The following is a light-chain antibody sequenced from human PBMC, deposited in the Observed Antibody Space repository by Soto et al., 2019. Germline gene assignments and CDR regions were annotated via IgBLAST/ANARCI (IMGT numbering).Light chain of an antibody. V-gene: IGKV1-33*01. Sequence: DIQMTQSPSSLSASVGDRVTITCQASQNINNYLNWYQQKPGRAPKLLIYDASNLEAGVPSRFRGSGSGTHFTLTISSLQPEDFATYYCHQHYNTPRTFGQGTKVDI. CDR3: HQHYNTPRT. CDR2: DAS. J-gene: IGKJ1*01. CDR1: QNINNY.